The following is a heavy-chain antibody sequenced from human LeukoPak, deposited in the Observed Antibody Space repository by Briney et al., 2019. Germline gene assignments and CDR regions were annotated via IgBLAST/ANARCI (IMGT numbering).Heavy chain of an antibody. Sequence: PGGSLRLSCAASGFTFSSYAMHWVRQAPGKGLEWVAVISYDGSNKYYADSVKGRFTISRDNSKNTLYLQMNSLRAEDTAVYYCARELLATVTGSFDYWGQGTLVTVSS. CDR2: ISYDGSNK. CDR3: ARELLATVTGSFDY. D-gene: IGHD4-17*01. CDR1: GFTFSSYA. J-gene: IGHJ4*02. V-gene: IGHV3-30-3*01.